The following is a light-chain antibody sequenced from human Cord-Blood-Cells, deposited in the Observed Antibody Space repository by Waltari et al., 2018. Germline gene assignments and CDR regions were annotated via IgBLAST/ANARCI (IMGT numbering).Light chain of an antibody. J-gene: IGKJ1*01. CDR2: YAS. CDR3: QQRINWPPLT. CDR1: QSVSSY. V-gene: IGKV3-11*01. Sequence: EIVLTQSPATLSLSPGERATLSCRASQSVSSYLAWYQQKPGQAPRLLIYYASNRATGIPARFSGSGSGTDFTLTISSLEPEDFAVYYCQQRINWPPLTFGQGTKVEIK.